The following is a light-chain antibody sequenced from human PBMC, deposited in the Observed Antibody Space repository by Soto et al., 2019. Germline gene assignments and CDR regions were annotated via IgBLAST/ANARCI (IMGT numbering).Light chain of an antibody. CDR1: SSNIGAGYD. V-gene: IGLV1-40*01. CDR3: SSYTAGRTFV. Sequence: QSVLTQPPSVSGAPGQRVTISCTGSSSNIGAGYDVHWYHQLPGTAPKLLIYGNSNRPSGVPDRFSGSKSGTTASLTISGLQADDEAEYFCSSYTAGRTFVFGGGTKLTVL. CDR2: GNS. J-gene: IGLJ2*01.